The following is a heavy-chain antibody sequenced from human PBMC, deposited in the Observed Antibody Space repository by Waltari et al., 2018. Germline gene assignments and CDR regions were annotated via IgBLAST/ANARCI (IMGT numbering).Heavy chain of an antibody. Sequence: QVQLVQSGAEVQKPGASVKISCKASGFTFMSYAFHWVRQAPGQTLEWMGWINADNGSTKYSEKLQGRVTITRDRYTGTAYMELSSLRSEDTAKYFCARGPLGGLYAGDYFDYWGQGTLVSVSP. CDR2: INADNGST. CDR1: GFTFMSYA. D-gene: IGHD3-16*01. V-gene: IGHV1-3*01. CDR3: ARGPLGGLYAGDYFDY. J-gene: IGHJ4*02.